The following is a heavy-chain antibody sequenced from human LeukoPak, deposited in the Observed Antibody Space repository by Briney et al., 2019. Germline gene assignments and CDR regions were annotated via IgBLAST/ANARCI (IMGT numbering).Heavy chain of an antibody. D-gene: IGHD3-22*01. Sequence: GGSLRLSCAASGFTFSDYYMSWIRQAPGKGLEWVSYISSSGSTIYYADSMKGRFTISRDNAKNSLYLQMNSLRAEDTAVYYCARDAYDSSGYSDYWGQGTLVTVSS. CDR1: GFTFSDYY. CDR3: ARDAYDSSGYSDY. V-gene: IGHV3-11*01. J-gene: IGHJ4*02. CDR2: ISSSGSTI.